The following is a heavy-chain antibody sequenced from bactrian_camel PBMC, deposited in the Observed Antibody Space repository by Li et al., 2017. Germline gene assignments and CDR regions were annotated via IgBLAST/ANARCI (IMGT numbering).Heavy chain of an antibody. CDR1: GCTDKNYC. CDR3: AAQLGVDSAVAGTCALNQGFGT. Sequence: VQLVESGGGSVQSGGSLRRSCVGSGCTDKNYCMGWFRQAPGQETEAVASINNDGHIRYADSVKGRFTISQDNAKNTVYLQMNSPKPEDTGVYYCAAQLGVDSAVAGTCALNQGFGTWFQGTQVTVS. D-gene: IGHD7*01. J-gene: IGHJ6*01. CDR2: INNDGHI. V-gene: IGHV3S53*01.